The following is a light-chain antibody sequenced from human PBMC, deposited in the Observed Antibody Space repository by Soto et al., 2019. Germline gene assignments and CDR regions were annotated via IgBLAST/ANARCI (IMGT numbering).Light chain of an antibody. Sequence: QSALTQPASVSGSPGQSITISCTGTNNDVGGHMYVSWYQQLPGTAPKLLMHGNSQRPSGVPDRFSGSKSGTSASLAISGLRTEDEADYYCAAWDDSLSGVVFGGGTKLTVL. J-gene: IGLJ3*02. V-gene: IGLV1-47*02. CDR3: AAWDDSLSGVV. CDR1: NNDVGGHMY. CDR2: GNS.